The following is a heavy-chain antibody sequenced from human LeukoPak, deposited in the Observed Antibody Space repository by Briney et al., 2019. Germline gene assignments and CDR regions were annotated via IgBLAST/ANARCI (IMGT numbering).Heavy chain of an antibody. CDR2: INTSGGST. CDR3: ARRYFYYYYMDV. CDR1: GYTFTSYY. J-gene: IGHJ6*03. V-gene: IGHV1-46*01. Sequence: PSVKLSCTASGYTFTSYYMHWVRHAPGPGLERMGIINTSGGSTSYAQKFQGRVTMTRDTSTSTVYMELSRLRSEDTAVYYGARRYFYYYYMDVWGKGTTVTVSS.